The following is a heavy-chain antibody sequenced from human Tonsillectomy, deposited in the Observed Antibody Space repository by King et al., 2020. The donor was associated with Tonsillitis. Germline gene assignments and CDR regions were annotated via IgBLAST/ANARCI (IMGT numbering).Heavy chain of an antibody. CDR1: GFTFSSYG. V-gene: IGHV3-30*18. Sequence: VQLVESGGGVVQPGRSLRLSCAASGFTFSSYGLHWVRQAPGKGLEWLAVISFDGSNKYYADSVKGRFTISRDNSKNTLYLQMNSLRAEDTAVYYCAKDLGQVVVVPYGMDVWGQGTTVTVSS. CDR2: ISFDGSNK. D-gene: IGHD2-2*01. CDR3: AKDLGQVVVVPYGMDV. J-gene: IGHJ6*02.